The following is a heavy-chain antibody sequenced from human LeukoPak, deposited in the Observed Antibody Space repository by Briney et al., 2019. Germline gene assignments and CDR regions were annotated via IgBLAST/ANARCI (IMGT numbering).Heavy chain of an antibody. CDR2: TSYSEGT. CDR1: GGSVSRGGYY. V-gene: IGHV4-31*03. J-gene: IGHJ4*02. Sequence: PSETLSLTCTVSGGSVSRGGYYWNWIRQHPGKGLKWIGFTSYSEGTYYNPSLMSRITISVDRSQNQFSLKMRDVTAADTAVYFCATADWESFYFDSWGQGALVTVSS. CDR3: ATADWESFYFDS. D-gene: IGHD1-26*01.